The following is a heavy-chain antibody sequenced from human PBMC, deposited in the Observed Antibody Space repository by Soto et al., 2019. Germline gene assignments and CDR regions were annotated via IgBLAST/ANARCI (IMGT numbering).Heavy chain of an antibody. CDR3: ARDRLLGNSIDY. J-gene: IGHJ4*02. CDR2: IWYDGSNK. Sequence: QVQLVESGGGVVQPGRSLRLSCAASGFTFSTYGMHWVRQAPGKGLEWVAGIWYDGSNKYYADSVTGRFTISRDNSKSTLYLQMNSLTAEDTAVYYCARDRLLGNSIDYWGQGSLVTVSS. D-gene: IGHD1-7*01. V-gene: IGHV3-33*01. CDR1: GFTFSTYG.